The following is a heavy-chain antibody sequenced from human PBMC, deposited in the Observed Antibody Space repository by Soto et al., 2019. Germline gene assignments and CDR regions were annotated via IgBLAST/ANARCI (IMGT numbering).Heavy chain of an antibody. D-gene: IGHD2-15*01. CDR2: ISGSGGST. J-gene: IGHJ6*03. CDR3: AKGYCSGGSCYSPHYYYMDV. CDR1: GFTFSSYA. V-gene: IGHV3-23*01. Sequence: GGSLRLSCAASGFTFSSYAMSWVRQAPGKGLEWVSAISGSGGSTYYADSVKGRFTISRDNSKNTLYLQMNSLRAEDTAVYYCAKGYCSGGSCYSPHYYYMDVWGKGTTVTVSS.